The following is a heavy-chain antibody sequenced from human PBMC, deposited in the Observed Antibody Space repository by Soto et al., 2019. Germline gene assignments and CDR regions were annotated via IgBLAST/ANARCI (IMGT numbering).Heavy chain of an antibody. CDR1: GFTFSSYA. D-gene: IGHD6-13*01. CDR3: ARSGYSSSYIFDP. Sequence: GGSLRLSCAASGFTFSSYAMHWVRQVPGKGLEYVSAISSNGGSTYYANSVKGRFTISRDNSKNTLYLQMGSLRAEDMAVYYCARSGYSSSYIFDPWGQGTWSPSPQ. J-gene: IGHJ5*02. V-gene: IGHV3-64*01. CDR2: ISSNGGST.